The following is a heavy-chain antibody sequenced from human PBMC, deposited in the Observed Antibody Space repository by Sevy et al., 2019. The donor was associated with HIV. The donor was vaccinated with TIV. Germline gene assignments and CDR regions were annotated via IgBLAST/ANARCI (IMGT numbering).Heavy chain of an antibody. D-gene: IGHD3-16*01. Sequence: GGSLRLSCAASGFTFSANWMNWVRQAPGKALEWVANIKGDGSDKHYVDSVEGRFTISRDNAKNLLYLQMISLRVEDTAVYYCAHETFGRFESWGQGTLVTVSS. CDR1: GFTFSANW. CDR2: IKGDGSDK. J-gene: IGHJ4*02. V-gene: IGHV3-7*01. CDR3: AHETFGRFES.